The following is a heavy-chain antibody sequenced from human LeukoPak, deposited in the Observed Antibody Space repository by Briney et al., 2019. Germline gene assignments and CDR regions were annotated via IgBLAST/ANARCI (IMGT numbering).Heavy chain of an antibody. Sequence: GGSLRLSCAASGFTFSSYSMNWVRQAPGKGLEWVSSISSSSSYIYYADSVKGRFTISRDNAKNSLYLQMNSLRAEDTAVYYCARDRLDLGVVGYGRDVWGQGTTVSVSS. D-gene: IGHD3-3*01. CDR1: GFTFSSYS. CDR3: ARDRLDLGVVGYGRDV. CDR2: ISSSSSYI. V-gene: IGHV3-21*01. J-gene: IGHJ6*02.